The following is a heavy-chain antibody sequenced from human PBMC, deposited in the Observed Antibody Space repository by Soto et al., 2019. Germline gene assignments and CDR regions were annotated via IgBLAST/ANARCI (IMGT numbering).Heavy chain of an antibody. Sequence: PGGSPRLSCAASGFTFSSYAMHWVRQAPGKGLEWVAVISYDGSNKYYADSVKGRFTISRDNSKNTLYLQMNSLRAEDTAVYYCARVTGRLAARPYYWFDPWGQGTLVTVSS. CDR3: ARVTGRLAARPYYWFDP. CDR2: ISYDGSNK. CDR1: GFTFSSYA. D-gene: IGHD6-6*01. V-gene: IGHV3-30-3*01. J-gene: IGHJ5*02.